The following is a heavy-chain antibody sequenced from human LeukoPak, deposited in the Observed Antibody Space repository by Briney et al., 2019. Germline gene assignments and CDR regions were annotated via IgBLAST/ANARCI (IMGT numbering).Heavy chain of an antibody. V-gene: IGHV4-39*01. J-gene: IGHJ3*01. Sequence: SETLSLTCTVSGVSISSSAYYWGWIRQPPGKGLEWIGSIYYSGSTYDNPSIKSRVTISVDTSKNRFSLKLSSVTATDTAVYYCARQSRSVVVTGDGFDVWGQGTMVTVSS. CDR3: ARQSRSVVVTGDGFDV. D-gene: IGHD2-21*02. CDR2: IYYSGST. CDR1: GVSISSSAYY.